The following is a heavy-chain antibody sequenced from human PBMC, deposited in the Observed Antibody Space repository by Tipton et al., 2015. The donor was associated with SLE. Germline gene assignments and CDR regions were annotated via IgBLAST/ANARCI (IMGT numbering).Heavy chain of an antibody. Sequence: TLSLTCSVSGGSISSDGSYWSWIRQHPGKGLEWIGYIYFSGSTYYNPSLKSRLTISVDTSKNQFSLRLSSVTAADTAMFYCASGTLEWSHEPDYWGQGTLVTVSS. CDR2: IYFSGST. CDR3: ASGTLEWSHEPDY. D-gene: IGHD3-3*01. CDR1: GGSISSDGSY. V-gene: IGHV4-31*03. J-gene: IGHJ4*02.